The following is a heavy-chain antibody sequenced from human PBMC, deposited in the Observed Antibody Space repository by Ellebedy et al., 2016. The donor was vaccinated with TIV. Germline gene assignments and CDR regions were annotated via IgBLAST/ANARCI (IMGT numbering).Heavy chain of an antibody. CDR3: AIEPSYDYVWGSYRYGYYYYGMDV. CDR1: GFTFSSYS. Sequence: GGSLRLSCAASGFTFSSYSMNWVRQAPGKGLEWVSYISISSSTIYYADSVKGRFTISRDNAKNSLYLQMNSLRAGDTAVYYCAIEPSYDYVWGSYRYGYYYYGMDVWGQGTTVTVSS. J-gene: IGHJ6*02. D-gene: IGHD3-16*02. V-gene: IGHV3-48*01. CDR2: ISISSSTI.